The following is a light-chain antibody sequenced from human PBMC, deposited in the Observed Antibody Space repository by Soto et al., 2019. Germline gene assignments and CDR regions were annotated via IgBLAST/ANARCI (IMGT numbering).Light chain of an antibody. CDR3: QQYNNWPPWT. Sequence: IGLTQSPPNPADSPGGKDHLSSTASRRTSSNSAWYQQKPGQAPRLLIYGASTRATGIPARFSGSGSGTEFTLTISSLQSEDVAVYYCQQYNNWPPWTSGQGTKV. V-gene: IGKV3-15*01. CDR1: RRTSSN. CDR2: GAS. J-gene: IGKJ1*01.